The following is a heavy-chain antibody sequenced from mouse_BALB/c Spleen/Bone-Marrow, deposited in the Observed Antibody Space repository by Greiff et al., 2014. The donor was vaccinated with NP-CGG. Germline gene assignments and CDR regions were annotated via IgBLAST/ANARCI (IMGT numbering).Heavy chain of an antibody. Sequence: EVQLQQSGPDLVKPSQSLSLTCTVTGYSITSGYGWHWIRQFPGNKLEWMGYVHYSGSTNYNPSLKSRISITQDTSKNQFFLQLNSVTTEDTATYHCAREARTTARFAYWGQGTLVTVSA. D-gene: IGHD1-2*01. J-gene: IGHJ3*01. CDR3: AREARTTARFAY. V-gene: IGHV3-1*02. CDR1: GYSITSGYG. CDR2: VHYSGST.